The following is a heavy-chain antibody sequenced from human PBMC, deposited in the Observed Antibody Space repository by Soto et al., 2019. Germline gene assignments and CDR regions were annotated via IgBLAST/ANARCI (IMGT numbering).Heavy chain of an antibody. V-gene: IGHV4-39*01. CDR1: GDSISISSYY. CDR2: MYYSGST. D-gene: IGHD1-26*01. CDR3: AAMLIVGATPYYFEY. J-gene: IGHJ4*01. Sequence: QLQLEESGPRLVKPSETLSLTCTISGDSISISSYYWAWIRQPPGKGLEWIGSMYYSGSTYNNPSLKSRVTMSVDTPKKQFSLILSSVTAADTAVYYCAAMLIVGATPYYFEYWDEGNLVTVSS.